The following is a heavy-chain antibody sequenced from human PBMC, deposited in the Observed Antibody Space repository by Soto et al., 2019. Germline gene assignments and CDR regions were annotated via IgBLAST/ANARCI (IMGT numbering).Heavy chain of an antibody. CDR1: GFTFSSYA. D-gene: IGHD3-3*01. V-gene: IGHV3-30-3*01. Sequence: QVQLVESGGGVVQPGRSLRLSWAASGFTFSSYAMHWVRQAPGKGLEWVAVISYDGSNKYYADSVKGRFTISRDNSKNTLDLKMNSLRAEDTAVYYCARESTIFGVGGFDYWGQGTLVTVSS. CDR2: ISYDGSNK. CDR3: ARESTIFGVGGFDY. J-gene: IGHJ4*02.